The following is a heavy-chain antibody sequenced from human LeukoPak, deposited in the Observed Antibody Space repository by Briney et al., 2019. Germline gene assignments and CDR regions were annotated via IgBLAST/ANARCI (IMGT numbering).Heavy chain of an antibody. CDR2: IKYDGSDN. V-gene: IGHV3-7*04. D-gene: IGHD3-16*01. CDR1: GLTFSGFW. CDR3: VRGGGSFDS. Sequence: QPGGSLRLSCAASGLTFSGFWMSWVRQAPTKGLEWVANIKYDGSDNRYVDSVKGRFTVSRDNANNSLYLQMNSLRAEDTAVYYCVRGGGSFDSWGQGTLVTVSS. J-gene: IGHJ4*02.